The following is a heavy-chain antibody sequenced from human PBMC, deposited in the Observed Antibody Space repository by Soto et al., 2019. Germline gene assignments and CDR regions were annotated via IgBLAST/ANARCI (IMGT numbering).Heavy chain of an antibody. J-gene: IGHJ4*02. Sequence: LRLSFAASGXTFSSYGMHWVRQAPGKGLEWVAVIWYDGSNKYYADSVRGRFTISRDNSKNTLYLQMNSLRAEDTAVYYCARDSSADSSGPFDYWGQGTLVTVSS. V-gene: IGHV3-33*01. CDR1: GXTFSSYG. D-gene: IGHD6-19*01. CDR3: ARDSSADSSGPFDY. CDR2: IWYDGSNK.